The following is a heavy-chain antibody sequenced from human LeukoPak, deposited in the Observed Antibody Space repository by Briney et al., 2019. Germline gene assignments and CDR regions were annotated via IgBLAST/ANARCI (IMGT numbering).Heavy chain of an antibody. CDR1: GFTFSSYG. D-gene: IGHD3-10*01. V-gene: IGHV3-30*02. Sequence: GGSLSLSGAASGFTFSSYGMHWVRQAPGKGLEWVSFIRYDGSNKYYADSVKGRFTISRDNSKNTLYLGMISLRAEDTAVYYCAKDQYRYGSGSYSDYWGQGTLVTVSS. CDR3: AKDQYRYGSGSYSDY. J-gene: IGHJ4*02. CDR2: IRYDGSNK.